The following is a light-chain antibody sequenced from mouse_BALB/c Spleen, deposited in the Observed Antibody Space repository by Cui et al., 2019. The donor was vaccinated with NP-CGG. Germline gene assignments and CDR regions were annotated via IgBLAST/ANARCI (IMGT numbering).Light chain of an antibody. Sequence: QAVFTPELALTTSPGETVTLTCRSSTGAVTTSNYANWVQEKPDHLFTGLIGGTNNRAPGVPARFSGSLIGDKAALTITGAQTEDEAIYFCALWYSNHWVFGGGTKLTVL. CDR2: GTN. CDR3: ALWYSNHWV. V-gene: IGLV1*01. J-gene: IGLJ1*01. CDR1: TGAVTTSNY.